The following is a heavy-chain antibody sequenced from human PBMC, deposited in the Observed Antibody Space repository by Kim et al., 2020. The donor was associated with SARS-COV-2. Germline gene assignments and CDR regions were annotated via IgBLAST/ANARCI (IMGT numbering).Heavy chain of an antibody. CDR3: ARDRGGNSFGFDY. CDR2: IYTTGST. J-gene: IGHJ4*02. Sequence: SETLSLTCTVSGGSISTETYFRSWIRQPAGKGLEWIGRIYTTGSTNYNPSLRSRVTISIDTSKSQFSLKLSSVTAADTAVYYCARDRGGNSFGFDYWGQGTLVTVSS. D-gene: IGHD2-21*02. V-gene: IGHV4-61*02. CDR1: GGSISTETYF.